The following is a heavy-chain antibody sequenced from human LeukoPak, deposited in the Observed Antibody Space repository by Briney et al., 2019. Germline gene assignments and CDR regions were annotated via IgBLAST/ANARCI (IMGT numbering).Heavy chain of an antibody. CDR1: GGTFSSYA. Sequence: VASVKVSCKASGGTFSSYAISWVRQAPGQGLEWMGRIIPILGIANYAQKFQGRVTITADKPTSTAYMELSSLRSEDTAVYYCARVRSSGWYDAFDIWGQGTMVTVSS. D-gene: IGHD6-19*01. CDR3: ARVRSSGWYDAFDI. V-gene: IGHV1-69*04. CDR2: IIPILGIA. J-gene: IGHJ3*02.